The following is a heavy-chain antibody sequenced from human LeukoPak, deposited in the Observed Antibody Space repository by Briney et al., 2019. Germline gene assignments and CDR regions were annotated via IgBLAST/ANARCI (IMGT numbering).Heavy chain of an antibody. Sequence: PSETLSLTCTVSGGSISSGPYYWSWIRQPAGKGLEWIGRIYTSESTNYNPSLKSRVTISLDTSKNQFSLKLSSVTAADTAVYYCARGGWFGESPFDYWGQGTLVTVSS. V-gene: IGHV4-61*02. J-gene: IGHJ4*02. CDR2: IYTSEST. D-gene: IGHD3-10*01. CDR3: ARGGWFGESPFDY. CDR1: GGSISSGPYY.